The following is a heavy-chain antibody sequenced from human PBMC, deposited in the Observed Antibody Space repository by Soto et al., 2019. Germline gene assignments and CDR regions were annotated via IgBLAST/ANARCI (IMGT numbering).Heavy chain of an antibody. D-gene: IGHD6-13*01. CDR3: ARDLIAAAGMNWFDP. Sequence: GASVKVSCKASGYTLTSYGISWVRQAPGQGLEWMGWISAYNGNTNYAQKLQGRVTMTTDTSTSTAYMELRSLRSDDTAVYYCARDLIAAAGMNWFDPWGQGTLVTVSS. J-gene: IGHJ5*02. CDR2: ISAYNGNT. V-gene: IGHV1-18*01. CDR1: GYTLTSYG.